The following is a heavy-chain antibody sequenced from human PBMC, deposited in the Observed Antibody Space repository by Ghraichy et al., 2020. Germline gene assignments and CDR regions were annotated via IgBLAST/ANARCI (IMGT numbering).Heavy chain of an antibody. CDR1: GGTFSSYT. J-gene: IGHJ6*02. CDR2: IIPILGIA. D-gene: IGHD5-18*01. V-gene: IGHV1-69*02. Sequence: SVKVSCKASGGTFSSYTISWVRQAPGQGLEWMGRIIPILGIANYAQKFQGRVTITADKSTSTAYMELSSLRSEDTAVYYCARGGPSSDTAMGYYYYYGMDVWGQGTTVTVSS. CDR3: ARGGPSSDTAMGYYYYYGMDV.